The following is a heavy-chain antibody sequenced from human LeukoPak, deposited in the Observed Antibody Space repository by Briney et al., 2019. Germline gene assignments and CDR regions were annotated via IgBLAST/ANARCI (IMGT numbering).Heavy chain of an antibody. J-gene: IGHJ4*02. D-gene: IGHD3-9*01. CDR3: ARPLTGSFDY. Sequence: ASVTVSCMASVYTFTGYYMNWVRQAPGQGLEWMGCINPNSGATNYAPKFQGRVTMTRDTSISTAYMELSRLRSDDTAVYYCARPLTGSFDYWGQGTLVTVSS. CDR2: INPNSGAT. V-gene: IGHV1-2*02. CDR1: VYTFTGYY.